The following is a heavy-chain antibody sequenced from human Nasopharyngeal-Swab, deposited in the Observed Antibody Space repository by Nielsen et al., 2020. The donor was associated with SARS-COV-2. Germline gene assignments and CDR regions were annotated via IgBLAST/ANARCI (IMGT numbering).Heavy chain of an antibody. CDR2: INHSGSA. Sequence: SETLSLTCAVSGGSFSANYWGWIRRPPGKGLEWIGEINHSGSANYNPSLKSRVTISVDTSKSQFSLKLTSVTAADTSVYYCARGLSGVVPAPILGLGPYYYFYYMDVWGKGTTVTVSS. CDR1: GGSFSANY. V-gene: IGHV4-34*01. J-gene: IGHJ6*03. CDR3: ARGLSGVVPAPILGLGPYYYFYYMDV. D-gene: IGHD2-2*01.